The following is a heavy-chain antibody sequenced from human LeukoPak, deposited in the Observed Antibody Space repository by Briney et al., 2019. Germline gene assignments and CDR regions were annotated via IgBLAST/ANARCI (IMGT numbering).Heavy chain of an antibody. CDR3: AKKRIQLWSPFDY. J-gene: IGHJ4*02. Sequence: GGSLRLSCAASGFTVSSNYMSWVRQAPGKGREWVSVIYSGGSTYYADSVKGRFTISRDNSKNTLYLQMNSLRAEDTAVYYCAKKRIQLWSPFDYWGQGTLVTVSS. V-gene: IGHV3-66*01. D-gene: IGHD5-18*01. CDR2: IYSGGST. CDR1: GFTVSSNY.